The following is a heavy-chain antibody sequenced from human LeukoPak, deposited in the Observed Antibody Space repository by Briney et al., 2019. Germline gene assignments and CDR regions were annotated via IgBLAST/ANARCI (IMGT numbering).Heavy chain of an antibody. J-gene: IGHJ4*02. CDR2: ISGSGGST. Sequence: GGSLRLSCAASGFTFSSYAMSWVRQAPGKGLEWVSAISGSGGSTYYADSVKGRFTISRDNSKNTLYLQMNSLRAEDTAVYYCARGSGYSSSWYPDYWGQGTLVTVSS. CDR1: GFTFSSYA. D-gene: IGHD6-13*01. V-gene: IGHV3-23*01. CDR3: ARGSGYSSSWYPDY.